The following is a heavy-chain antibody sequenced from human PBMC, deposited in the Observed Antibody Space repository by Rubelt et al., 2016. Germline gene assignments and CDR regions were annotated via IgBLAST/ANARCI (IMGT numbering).Heavy chain of an antibody. CDR2: ISGSGGST. CDR3: ARISAMIVVVTPDDAFDI. Sequence: GKGLEWVSAISGSGGSTYYADSVKGRFTISRDNSKNTLYLQMNSLRAEDTAVYYCARISAMIVVVTPDDAFDIWGQGTMVTVSS. J-gene: IGHJ3*02. D-gene: IGHD3-22*01. V-gene: IGHV3-23*01.